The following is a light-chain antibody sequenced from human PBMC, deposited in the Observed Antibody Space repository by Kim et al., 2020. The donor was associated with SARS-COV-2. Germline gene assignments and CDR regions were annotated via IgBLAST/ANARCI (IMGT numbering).Light chain of an antibody. CDR2: QDT. CDR3: QAWDSGTAVV. J-gene: IGLJ2*01. Sequence: SYELTPPPSVSVSPGQTASITCSGDKLGDKYVFWYQQKPGQSPVLVIYQDTKRPSGIPERFSASNSGNTATLTISGTQATDEADYYCQAWDSGTAVVFGG. CDR1: KLGDKY. V-gene: IGLV3-1*01.